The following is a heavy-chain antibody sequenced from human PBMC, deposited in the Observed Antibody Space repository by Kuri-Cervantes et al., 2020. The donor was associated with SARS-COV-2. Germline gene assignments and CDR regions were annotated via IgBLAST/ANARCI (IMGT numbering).Heavy chain of an antibody. Sequence: SETLSLTCTVSGGSISSYYWSWIRQPPGKGLEWIGYIYYSGSTYYNPSLKSRVTISVDTSKNQFSLKLSSVTAADTAVYYCARHPEGDYYYGMDVWGQGTTVTVSS. V-gene: IGHV4-59*08. CDR2: IYYSGST. CDR3: ARHPEGDYYYGMDV. J-gene: IGHJ6*02. D-gene: IGHD1-14*01. CDR1: GGSISSYY.